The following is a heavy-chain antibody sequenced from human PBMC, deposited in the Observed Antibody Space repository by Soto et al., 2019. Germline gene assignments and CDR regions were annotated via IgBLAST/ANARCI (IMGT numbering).Heavy chain of an antibody. V-gene: IGHV4-38-2*01. J-gene: IGHJ4*02. CDR1: GFSISTGYY. Sequence: PSATLSLTCAVSGFSISTGYYWGCIRQPPGKGLECIGTIYHSGTTYSNPSLKVRFTISVYTSKTQFSLKLSSVTAADTAVFYCARGLYYYDSSGYSPDYWGLGTRFPVSS. D-gene: IGHD3-22*01. CDR3: ARGLYYYDSSGYSPDY. CDR2: IYHSGTT.